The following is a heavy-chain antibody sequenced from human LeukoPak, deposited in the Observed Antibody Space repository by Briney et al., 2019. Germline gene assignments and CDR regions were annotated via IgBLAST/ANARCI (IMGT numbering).Heavy chain of an antibody. Sequence: SETLSLTCAVYGGSFSGYYWRWIRQHPGKGLEWIGEINHSGSTNYNPSLKSRVTISVDTSKNQFSLKLSSVTAADTAVYYCARALGYCSSTSCYEGPLAFDIWGQGTMVTVSS. CDR2: INHSGST. CDR1: GGSFSGYY. J-gene: IGHJ3*02. D-gene: IGHD2-2*01. CDR3: ARALGYCSSTSCYEGPLAFDI. V-gene: IGHV4-34*01.